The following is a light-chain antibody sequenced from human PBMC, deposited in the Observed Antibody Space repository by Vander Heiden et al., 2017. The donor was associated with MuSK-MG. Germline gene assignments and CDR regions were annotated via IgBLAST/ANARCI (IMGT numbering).Light chain of an antibody. J-gene: IGKJ2*01. CDR2: KAS. CDR3: QQDNSPPYT. CDR1: QSISSW. V-gene: IGKV1-5*03. Sequence: DIQMTQSPSTLSASVGDRVTITCRASQSISSWLAWYQQKPGKAPKLLIYKASTLESGVPSRFSGSGSGTEFTLTISSLQPDDFATYYCQQDNSPPYTFGQGTKLEIK.